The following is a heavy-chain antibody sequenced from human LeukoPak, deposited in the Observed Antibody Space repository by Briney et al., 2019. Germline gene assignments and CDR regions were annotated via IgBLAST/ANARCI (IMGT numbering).Heavy chain of an antibody. CDR1: GFTFSSYV. CDR3: AKDIAGYYGSGSGAFDI. Sequence: PGRSLRLSCAASGFTFSSYVMHWVRQAPGKGLEWVAIISYDGSNEYYADSVKGRFTISRDNSKNTLYLQMNSLRAADTAVYYCAKDIAGYYGSGSGAFDIWGLGTMVTVSS. V-gene: IGHV3-30*04. J-gene: IGHJ3*02. CDR2: ISYDGSNE. D-gene: IGHD3-10*01.